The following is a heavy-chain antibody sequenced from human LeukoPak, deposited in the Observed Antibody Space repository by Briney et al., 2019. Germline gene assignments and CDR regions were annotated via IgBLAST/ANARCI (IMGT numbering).Heavy chain of an antibody. J-gene: IGHJ6*03. Sequence: GASVKVSCKASGYTFTGYYMHWVRQAPGQGLEWMGWINPNSGGTNYAQKFQGRVTMTRDTSISTAYMELSRLRSDDTAVYYCARDRGDPAAMNSLYYYYMDVWGKGTTVTVSS. CDR2: INPNSGGT. D-gene: IGHD2-2*01. V-gene: IGHV1-2*02. CDR1: GYTFTGYY. CDR3: ARDRGDPAAMNSLYYYYMDV.